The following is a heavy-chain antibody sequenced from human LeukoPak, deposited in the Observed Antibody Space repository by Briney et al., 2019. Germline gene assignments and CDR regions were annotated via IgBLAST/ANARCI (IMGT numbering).Heavy chain of an antibody. Sequence: PGRSLRLSCAASGFTFSSYGMHWVRQAPGKGLEWVAVISYDGSNKYYADSVKGRFTISRDNSKNTLYLQMNSLRAEDTAVYYCAKDPIAVADYPGDYFDYWGQGTLVTVSS. V-gene: IGHV3-30*18. J-gene: IGHJ4*02. CDR3: AKDPIAVADYPGDYFDY. D-gene: IGHD6-19*01. CDR2: ISYDGSNK. CDR1: GFTFSSYG.